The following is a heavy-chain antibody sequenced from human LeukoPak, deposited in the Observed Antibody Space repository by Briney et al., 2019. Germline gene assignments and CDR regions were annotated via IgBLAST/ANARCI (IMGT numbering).Heavy chain of an antibody. J-gene: IGHJ4*02. CDR1: GFTFSSYE. CDR3: ARVTVRGSRADY. D-gene: IGHD3-10*01. Sequence: PGGSLRLSCAASGFTFSSYEMNWVRQAPGKGLERVSYISSSGSTIYYADSVKGRFTISRDNAKNSLYLLMNSLRAEDTAVYYCARVTVRGSRADYWGQGTLVTVSS. V-gene: IGHV3-48*03. CDR2: ISSSGSTI.